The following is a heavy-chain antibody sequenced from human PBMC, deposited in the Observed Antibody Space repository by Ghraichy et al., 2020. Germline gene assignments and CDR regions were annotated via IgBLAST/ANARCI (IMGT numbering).Heavy chain of an antibody. Sequence: GESLNISCTASGFIFGNYPMSWVRQAPGKGLEWASSISDSGSSIQYADSVKGRFTISRDNSKNMLFVQMNSLRAEDTAVYYCAIAFYAGLGSPQSNYWGQGTLVTVSS. D-gene: IGHD3-10*01. J-gene: IGHJ4*02. CDR3: AIAFYAGLGSPQSNY. V-gene: IGHV3-23*01. CDR2: ISDSGSSI. CDR1: GFIFGNYP.